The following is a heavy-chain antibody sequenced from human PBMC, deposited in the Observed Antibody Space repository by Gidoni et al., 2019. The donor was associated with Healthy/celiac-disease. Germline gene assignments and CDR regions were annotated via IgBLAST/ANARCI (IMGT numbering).Heavy chain of an antibody. CDR1: GGSFSVYY. Sequence: QVQLQQWGAGLLKPSETLSLTCAVYGGSFSVYYWSWIRQPPGKGLEWIGEINHSGSTNYNPSLKSRVTISVDTSKNQFSLKLSSVTAADTAVYYCARFLGRYFDWLSIPYYLDYWGQGTLVTVSS. CDR3: ARFLGRYFDWLSIPYYLDY. CDR2: INHSGST. V-gene: IGHV4-34*01. J-gene: IGHJ4*02. D-gene: IGHD3-9*01.